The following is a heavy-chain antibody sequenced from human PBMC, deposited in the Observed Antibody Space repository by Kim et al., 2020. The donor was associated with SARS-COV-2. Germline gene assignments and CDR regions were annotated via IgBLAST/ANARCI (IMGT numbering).Heavy chain of an antibody. CDR3: AKVVSSRIAAPGERHFDY. J-gene: IGHJ4*02. D-gene: IGHD6-13*01. Sequence: GGSLRLSCAASGFTFSTYAMSWVRQAPARGLEWVSINGGGGATTYYADSVKGRFTISRDNSKSTLYLQMNNLRAEDAAVYYCAKVVSSRIAAPGERHFDYWGQGTLVTVSS. CDR1: GFTFSTYA. V-gene: IGHV3-23*01. CDR2: NGGGGATT.